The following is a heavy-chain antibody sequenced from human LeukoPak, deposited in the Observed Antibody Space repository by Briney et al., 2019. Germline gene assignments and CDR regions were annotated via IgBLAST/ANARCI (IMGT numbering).Heavy chain of an antibody. CDR2: IYYTGST. CDR1: GGSISSTAYY. Sequence: ASETLSLTCTVSGGSISSTAYYWGWIRQPPGKGLGWIGSIYYTGSTYYNPSLKSRVTISKDTSKNQFSLKLSSVTAADTAVYYCVRHGISGTYYAAFDYWGQGTLVSVSS. V-gene: IGHV4-39*01. CDR3: VRHGISGTYYAAFDY. J-gene: IGHJ4*02. D-gene: IGHD1-26*01.